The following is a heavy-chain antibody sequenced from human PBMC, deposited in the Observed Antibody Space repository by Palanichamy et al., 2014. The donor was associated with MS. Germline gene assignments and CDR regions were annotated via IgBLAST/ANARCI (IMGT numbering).Heavy chain of an antibody. Sequence: VQLVESGGGLVKLGGSLRLSCAASGFTFSEYSMSWVRQAPGKGLEWVSSISGNSYYIYYSDSVMGRFTISRDNARNSLYLHMNRLRADDTAIYYCARSGFFRTEYYRSPHYWGPGTLVTASS. CDR2: ISGNSYYI. J-gene: IGHJ4*02. V-gene: IGHV3-21*01. CDR1: GFTFSEYS. D-gene: IGHD3/OR15-3a*01. CDR3: ARSGFFRTEYYRSPHY.